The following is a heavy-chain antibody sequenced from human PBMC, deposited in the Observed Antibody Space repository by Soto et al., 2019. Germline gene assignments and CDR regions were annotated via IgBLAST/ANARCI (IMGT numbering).Heavy chain of an antibody. J-gene: IGHJ5*02. CDR1: TFNSYS. Sequence: DVQLVESGGGLVKPGGSLRLSCTFTFNSYSLNWVRQAPGKGLEWVSSISSGSAYIKYADSVKGRFTISRDNANNVLFLQMSSVRDDDSAVYYCTRDQGGSYDSWFDPWGQGTLVTVSS. CDR3: TRDQGGSYDSWFDP. CDR2: ISSGSAYI. D-gene: IGHD1-26*01. V-gene: IGHV3-21*06.